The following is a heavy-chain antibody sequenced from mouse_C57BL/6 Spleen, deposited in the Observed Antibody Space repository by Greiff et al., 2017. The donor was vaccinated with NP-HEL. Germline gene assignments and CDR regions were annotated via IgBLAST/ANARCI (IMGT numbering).Heavy chain of an antibody. CDR2: INPNNGGT. Sequence: VHVKQSGPELVKPGASVKIPCKASGYTFTDYNMDWVKQSHGKSLEWIGDINPNNGGTNYNQKFKGKATLTVDKSSSTAYMELRSLTSEDTAVYYCARSVPLYYGSSYDWYFDVWGTGTTVTVSS. CDR1: GYTFTDYN. D-gene: IGHD1-1*01. CDR3: ARSVPLYYGSSYDWYFDV. J-gene: IGHJ1*03. V-gene: IGHV1-18*01.